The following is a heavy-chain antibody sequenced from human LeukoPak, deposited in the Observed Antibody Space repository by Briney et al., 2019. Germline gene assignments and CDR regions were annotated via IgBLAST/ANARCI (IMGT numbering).Heavy chain of an antibody. Sequence: GGSLRLSCAAPGFPLSGYSMTWVRQAPGKGLEWVSSINSGSDYILYADSVKGRFTISRDNAKNSLYLQMSSLRAEDTAVYYCARDQFGKGNWFDPWGQGTLVTVSS. D-gene: IGHD3-10*01. V-gene: IGHV3-21*01. CDR2: INSGSDYI. CDR1: GFPLSGYS. J-gene: IGHJ5*02. CDR3: ARDQFGKGNWFDP.